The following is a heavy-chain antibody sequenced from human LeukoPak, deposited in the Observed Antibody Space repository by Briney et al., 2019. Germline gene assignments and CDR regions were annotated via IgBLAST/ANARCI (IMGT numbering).Heavy chain of an antibody. CDR3: ASGYFDWLDYYYGMDV. CDR2: ISSSSSYI. J-gene: IGHJ6*02. CDR1: GFTFSSYS. Sequence: GGSLRLSCAASGFTFSSYSMNWVRQAPGKGLEWVSSISSSSSYIYYADSVKGRFTISRDNAKNSLYLQMNSLRAEDTAVYYCASGYFDWLDYYYGMDVWGQGTTVTVSS. D-gene: IGHD3-9*01. V-gene: IGHV3-21*01.